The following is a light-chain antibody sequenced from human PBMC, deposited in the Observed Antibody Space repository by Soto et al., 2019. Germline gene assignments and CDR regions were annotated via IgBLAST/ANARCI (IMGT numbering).Light chain of an antibody. CDR2: GAS. V-gene: IGKV3-15*01. CDR1: QSVSSN. J-gene: IGKJ2*01. CDR3: QQYNNWPYT. Sequence: EIVMTQSPATLSVSPGERATLSCRASQSVSSNLAWYQQNPGQAPRLLIYGASTRATGITPRFSGSGSGTEFTLTISSLQSEALPVYYCQQYNNWPYTFGQGPKLEIK.